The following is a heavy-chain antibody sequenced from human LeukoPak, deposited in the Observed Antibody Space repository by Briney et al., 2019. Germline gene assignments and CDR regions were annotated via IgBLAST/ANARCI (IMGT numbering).Heavy chain of an antibody. D-gene: IGHD3-3*01. CDR3: ARATPWTSYDFWSGYSFHT. J-gene: IGHJ5*02. CDR1: GYTFTSYD. Sequence: ASVKVSCKASGYTFTSYDINWVRQATGQGLEWMGWMNPNSGNTGYAQKFQGRVTMTRNTSISTAYMELSSLRSEDTAVYYCARATPWTSYDFWSGYSFHTWGQGNLVTVSS. CDR2: MNPNSGNT. V-gene: IGHV1-8*01.